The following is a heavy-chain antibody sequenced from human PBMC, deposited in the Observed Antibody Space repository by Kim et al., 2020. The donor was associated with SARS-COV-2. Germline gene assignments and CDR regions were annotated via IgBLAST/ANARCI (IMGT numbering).Heavy chain of an antibody. D-gene: IGHD2-15*01. V-gene: IGHV5-51*01. CDR2: YPGDSDT. Sequence: YPGDSDTSYSPSCQGQVTISADKSISTAYLQWSSLKASDTAMYYCARIGDYWGQGTLVTVSS. J-gene: IGHJ4*02. CDR3: ARIGDY.